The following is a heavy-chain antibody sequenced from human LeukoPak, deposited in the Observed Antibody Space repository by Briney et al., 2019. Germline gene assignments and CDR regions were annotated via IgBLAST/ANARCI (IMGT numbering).Heavy chain of an antibody. D-gene: IGHD1-26*01. CDR2: IYHSGST. CDR1: GYSISSGYY. Sequence: SETLSLTCTVSGYSISSGYYWGWIRQPPGKGLEWIGSIYHSGSTYYNPSLKSRVTISVDTSKNQFSLRLSSVTAADTAVYYCARTGGSFYFYYYMDVWGKGTTVTVSS. J-gene: IGHJ6*03. V-gene: IGHV4-38-2*02. CDR3: ARTGGSFYFYYYMDV.